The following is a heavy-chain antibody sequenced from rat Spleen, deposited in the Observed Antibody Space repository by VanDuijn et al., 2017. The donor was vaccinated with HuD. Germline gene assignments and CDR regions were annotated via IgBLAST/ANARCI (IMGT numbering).Heavy chain of an antibody. V-gene: IGHV2S63*01. Sequence: EVQLKESGPGLVQPSQTLSLTCTVSGFSLTDHSVHWVRQPPGKGLAWMGVMWSGGSTADNSALKSRLSISRDTSKSQVFSKMDSLQTEDTAIYYCTRDLGAHWGQGTLVTVSS. J-gene: IGHJ3*01. CDR2: MWSGGST. D-gene: IGHD5-1*01. CDR3: TRDLGAH. CDR1: GFSLTDHS.